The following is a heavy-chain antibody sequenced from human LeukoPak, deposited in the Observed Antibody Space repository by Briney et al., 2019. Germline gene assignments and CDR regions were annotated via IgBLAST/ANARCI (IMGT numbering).Heavy chain of an antibody. Sequence: PGGSLRLSCAASGFTFNDYAMHWVRQAPGKGLEWVSGISWNSGGIGYAASVKGRFTISRDNAKNSLYLQMNSLRVDDTALYYCAKDIVSGSSPHFDYWGQGILVTVSS. CDR1: GFTFNDYA. V-gene: IGHV3-9*01. CDR3: AKDIVSGSSPHFDY. D-gene: IGHD1-26*01. J-gene: IGHJ4*02. CDR2: ISWNSGGI.